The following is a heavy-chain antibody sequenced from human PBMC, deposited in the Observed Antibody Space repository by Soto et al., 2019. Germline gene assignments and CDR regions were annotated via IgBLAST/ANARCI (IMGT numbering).Heavy chain of an antibody. Sequence: QVQLVESGGGVVQPGRSLRLSCAASGFTVSSYAMHWVRQAPGKGLEWVAVISYDGSNKYYADSVKGRFTISRDNSKNTLYLQMTSLRAEDTAVYCCAREREGAWLVISPYFVYWCQGTLVTVSS. J-gene: IGHJ4*02. CDR1: GFTVSSYA. D-gene: IGHD6-19*01. CDR3: AREREGAWLVISPYFVY. V-gene: IGHV3-30-3*01. CDR2: ISYDGSNK.